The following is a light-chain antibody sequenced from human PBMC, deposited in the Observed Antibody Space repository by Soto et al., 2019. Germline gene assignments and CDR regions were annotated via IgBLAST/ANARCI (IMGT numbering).Light chain of an antibody. Sequence: SYELTQPPSVSVAPGQTARITCGGDDVGTKSVHWYQQQAGQAPVLVVYDDRDRPSGIPERFSGSNSGNTATLTISRVEAGDEADYYCQVWDTSSDHWVFGGGTKVTVL. J-gene: IGLJ3*02. CDR3: QVWDTSSDHWV. CDR2: DDR. CDR1: DVGTKS. V-gene: IGLV3-21*02.